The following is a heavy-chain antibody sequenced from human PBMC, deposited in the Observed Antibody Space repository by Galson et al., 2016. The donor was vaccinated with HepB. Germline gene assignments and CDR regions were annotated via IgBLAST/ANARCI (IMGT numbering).Heavy chain of an antibody. CDR1: GYTFTNYY. CDR2: IDPSGGST. Sequence: SVKVSCKASGYTFTNYYLHWVRQAPGQGLEWMGIIDPSGGSTSYAQKFQDRVTMTRDTSTRTVYMEVSSLRYEDTAVYYCSRDGLAITTFSRPNWFDPWGQGPLVTVSS. J-gene: IGHJ5*02. CDR3: SRDGLAITTFSRPNWFDP. D-gene: IGHD3-9*01. V-gene: IGHV1-46*01.